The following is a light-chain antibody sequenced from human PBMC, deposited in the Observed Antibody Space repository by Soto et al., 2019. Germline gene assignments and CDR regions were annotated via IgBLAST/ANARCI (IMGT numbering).Light chain of an antibody. CDR1: QSVSSSH. CDR2: GAI. CDR3: QQYSTFPYS. V-gene: IGKV3-20*01. Sequence: EIVLTQSPGTLSLSPGERATLSCRASQSVSSSHLAWYQQKPGQAPGLLIYGAISRATGIPDRFSGSGSGPDFTLTISRLEPEDFALYYCQQYSTFPYSFGQGTNLEIK. J-gene: IGKJ2*03.